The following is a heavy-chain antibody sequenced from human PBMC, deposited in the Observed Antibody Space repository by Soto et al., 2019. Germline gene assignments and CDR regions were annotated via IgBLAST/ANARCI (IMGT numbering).Heavy chain of an antibody. Sequence: QVQLQESGPGLVKPSETLSLTCTVSGGSISSYYWSWIRQPPGKGLGWIGYIYYSGSTNYNPSLKSRVTISVDTSKNQFSLKLSSVTAADTAVYYCARHSSSWTGWFDPWGQGTLVTVSS. CDR3: ARHSSSWTGWFDP. CDR2: IYYSGST. CDR1: GGSISSYY. D-gene: IGHD6-13*01. J-gene: IGHJ5*02. V-gene: IGHV4-59*08.